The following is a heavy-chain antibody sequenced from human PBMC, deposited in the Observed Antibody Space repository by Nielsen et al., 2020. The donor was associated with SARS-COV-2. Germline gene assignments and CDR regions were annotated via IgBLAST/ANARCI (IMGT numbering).Heavy chain of an antibody. J-gene: IGHJ5*02. CDR3: ARAIYRLTTDNWFDP. CDR1: GFTFSSYA. CDR2: IRSGGDDT. Sequence: GESLKISCAASGFTFSSYAMSWVRQAPGKGLEWVSAIRSGGDDTFYADSVKGRFTISRDNSKNTLYLQMNSLRAEDTAVYYCARAIYRLTTDNWFDPWGQGTLVTVSS. V-gene: IGHV3-23*01. D-gene: IGHD4-11*01.